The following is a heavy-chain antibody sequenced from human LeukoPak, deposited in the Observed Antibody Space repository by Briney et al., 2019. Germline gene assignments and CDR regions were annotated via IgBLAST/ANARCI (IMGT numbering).Heavy chain of an antibody. V-gene: IGHV3-48*01. CDR3: AGEGMDV. CDR1: GFTFSSYS. CDR2: ISSSSSTI. Sequence: QPGGSLRLSCAAPGFTFSSYSMNSVRQAPGKGLEWVSYISSSSSTIYYADSVKGRFTVSRDNAKNSLYLQMNSLRAEDTAVYYCAGEGMDVWGKGTTVTVSS. J-gene: IGHJ6*04.